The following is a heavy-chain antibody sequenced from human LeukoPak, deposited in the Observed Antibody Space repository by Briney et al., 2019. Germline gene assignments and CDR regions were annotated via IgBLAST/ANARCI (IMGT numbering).Heavy chain of an antibody. CDR1: GFTFSSYG. Sequence: GRSLRLSCAASGFTFSSYGMHWVRQAPGKGLEWVAVISYDGSNKYYADSVKGRFTISRDNSKNTLYLQMNSLRAEDMAVYYCAREAAVDYYGSGSYVGYWGQGTLVTVSS. V-gene: IGHV3-30*03. CDR2: ISYDGSNK. CDR3: AREAAVDYYGSGSYVGY. J-gene: IGHJ4*02. D-gene: IGHD3-10*01.